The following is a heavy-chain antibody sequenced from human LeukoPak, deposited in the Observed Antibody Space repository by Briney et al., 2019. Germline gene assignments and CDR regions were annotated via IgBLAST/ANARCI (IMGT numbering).Heavy chain of an antibody. CDR1: DYSISSGYF. CDR3: ARDGGGGRVYYYMDV. Sequence: SETLSLTCTVSDYSISSGYFWGWIRQPPGKGLEWIGRIYTSGSTNYNPSLKSRVTMSVDTSKNQFSLKLSSVTAADTAVYYCARDGGGGRVYYYMDVWGKGTTVTVSS. J-gene: IGHJ6*03. V-gene: IGHV4-38-2*02. D-gene: IGHD2-15*01. CDR2: IYTSGST.